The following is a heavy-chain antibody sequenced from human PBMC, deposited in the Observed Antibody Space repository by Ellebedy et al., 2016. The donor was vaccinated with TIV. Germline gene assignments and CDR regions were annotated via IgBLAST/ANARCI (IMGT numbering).Heavy chain of an antibody. CDR1: GYTFTGYY. D-gene: IGHD3-10*01. J-gene: IGHJ3*02. CDR2: INPNSGGT. CDR3: ARTIASMGYDAFDI. V-gene: IGHV1-2*04. Sequence: ASVKVSCKASGYTFTGYYMHWVRQAPGQGLEWMGWINPNSGGTNYAQKFQGWVTMTRDKSISTAYMELSRLRSDDTAVYYCARTIASMGYDAFDIWGQGTMVTVSS.